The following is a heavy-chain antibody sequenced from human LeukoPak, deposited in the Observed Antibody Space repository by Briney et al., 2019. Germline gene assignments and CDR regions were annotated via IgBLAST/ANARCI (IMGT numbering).Heavy chain of an antibody. CDR2: INPNSGGT. J-gene: IGHJ5*02. CDR3: ARVPLRKTTTCTCWVHP. D-gene: IGHD1-14*01. Sequence: ASVKVSCKASGYTFTGYYMHWVRQAPGQGLEWMGWINPNSGGTNYAQKFQGRVTMTRDTSISTAYMELSRLRSDDTAVYYCARVPLRKTTTCTCWVHPWGQGTLVTVSS. CDR1: GYTFTGYY. V-gene: IGHV1-2*02.